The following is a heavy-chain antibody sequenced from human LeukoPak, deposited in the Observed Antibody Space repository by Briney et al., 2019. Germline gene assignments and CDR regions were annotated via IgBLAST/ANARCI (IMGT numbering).Heavy chain of an antibody. D-gene: IGHD6-13*01. CDR3: ARAPGIAAAGTHFDF. CDR1: GGSLSSYY. CDR2: IYYRGSA. V-gene: IGHV4-59*01. Sequence: SETLSLTCTVSGGSLSSYYWSWIRQPPGKGLEWIGYIYYRGSAKYNPSLKSRVTISVDTSKNQFSLKLSSVTAGDTAVYYCARAPGIAAAGTHFDFWGQGTLVTVSS. J-gene: IGHJ4*02.